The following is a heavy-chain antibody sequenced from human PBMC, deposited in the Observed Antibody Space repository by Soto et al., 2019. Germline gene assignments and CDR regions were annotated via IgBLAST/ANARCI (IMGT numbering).Heavy chain of an antibody. D-gene: IGHD6-13*01. CDR3: AKDPSPYSSSWFLDFQH. V-gene: IGHV3-23*01. J-gene: IGHJ1*01. Sequence: VGSLRLSCAASGFTFSSYAMSWVRQAPGKGLEWVSAISGSGGSTYYADSVKGRFTISRDNSKNTLYLQMNSLRAEDTAVYYCAKDPSPYSSSWFLDFQHWGQGTLVTVSS. CDR2: ISGSGGST. CDR1: GFTFSSYA.